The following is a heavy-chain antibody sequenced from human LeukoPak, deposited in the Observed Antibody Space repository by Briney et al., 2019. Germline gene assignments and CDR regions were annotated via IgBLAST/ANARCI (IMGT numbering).Heavy chain of an antibody. CDR2: ISGSATTT. J-gene: IGHJ4*02. CDR1: GFTFTTYA. D-gene: IGHD2-2*01. V-gene: IGHV3-23*01. Sequence: PGGSLRLSCAASGFTFTTYAMSWVRQAPGKGLEWVSAISGSATTTYYADSVKGRFTISRDNSENTLYLQMDSLRAEDTAVYYCAKEAMYRRTDTRCHLHWGQGTLVTVSS. CDR3: AKEAMYRRTDTRCHLH.